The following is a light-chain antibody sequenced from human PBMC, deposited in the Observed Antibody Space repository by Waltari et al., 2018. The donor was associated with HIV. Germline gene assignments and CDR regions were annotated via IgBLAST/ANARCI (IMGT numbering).Light chain of an antibody. J-gene: IGLJ1*01. Sequence: QSALTQPASVSGSPGQSITISCTGTSSDVGNYNVVSWYQQHPGKAPKLMIYEVSKRPSGVSNRFSGSKSGNTASLTISGLQAEDEADYYCCSYAGISTHVFGTGTKVTVL. CDR1: SSDVGNYNV. CDR3: CSYAGISTHV. V-gene: IGLV2-23*02. CDR2: EVS.